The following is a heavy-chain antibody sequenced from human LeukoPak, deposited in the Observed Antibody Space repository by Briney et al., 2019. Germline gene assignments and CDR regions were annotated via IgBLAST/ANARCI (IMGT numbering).Heavy chain of an antibody. D-gene: IGHD3-22*01. J-gene: IGHJ2*01. CDR1: GFTFSSYW. Sequence: SGGSLRLSCAASGFTFSSYWMNWVRQAPGKGLVWVSRINSDGSSTRYTDSVKGRFTISRDNAKNTLYLQMNSLRAEDTAVYYCAKPSLYYYDTSGYYRYWYFDLWGRGTLVAVSS. CDR3: AKPSLYYYDTSGYYRYWYFDL. V-gene: IGHV3-74*01. CDR2: INSDGSST.